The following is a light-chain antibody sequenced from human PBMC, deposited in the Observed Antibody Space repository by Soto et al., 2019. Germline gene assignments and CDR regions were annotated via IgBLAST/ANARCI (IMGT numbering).Light chain of an antibody. J-gene: IGLJ1*01. CDR1: SSDVGGYNY. Sequence: QSVLTQPASVSGSPGQSITISCTGTSSDVGGYNYVSWYQQHPGKAPKLMIYDVSNRPSGVSNRFSGSKSGNTASLTISGLQAEDEADYSCRSYTSSSPSVFPTGTKV. CDR3: RSYTSSSPSV. V-gene: IGLV2-14*01. CDR2: DVS.